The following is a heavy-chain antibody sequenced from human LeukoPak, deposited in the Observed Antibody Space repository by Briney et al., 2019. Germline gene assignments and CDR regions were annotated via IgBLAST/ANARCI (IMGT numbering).Heavy chain of an antibody. CDR3: ARGLDSAVTRYYMDV. CDR1: GGSISSYY. CDR2: IYYSGST. Sequence: KPSETLSLTCTVSGGSISSYYWSWRRQPPGKGLKWIGYIYYSGSTNYNHSLKRRVTISVDTSKHQFSLKLSSVTAADTAVYYCARGLDSAVTRYYMDVWGKGTTVTVSS. V-gene: IGHV4-59*01. D-gene: IGHD4-17*01. J-gene: IGHJ6*03.